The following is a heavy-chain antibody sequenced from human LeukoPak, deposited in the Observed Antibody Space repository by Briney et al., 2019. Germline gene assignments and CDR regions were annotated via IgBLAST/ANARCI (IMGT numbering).Heavy chain of an antibody. CDR2: IIPIFGTA. V-gene: IGHV1-69*05. CDR1: GSTFSSYA. Sequence: SVKVSCKASGSTFSSYAISWVRQAPGQGLEWMGGIIPIFGTANYAQKFQGRVTITTDESTSTAYMELSSLRSEDTAVYYCARGAPYCSSTSCYKMRGAFDIWGQGTMVTVSS. D-gene: IGHD2-2*02. J-gene: IGHJ3*02. CDR3: ARGAPYCSSTSCYKMRGAFDI.